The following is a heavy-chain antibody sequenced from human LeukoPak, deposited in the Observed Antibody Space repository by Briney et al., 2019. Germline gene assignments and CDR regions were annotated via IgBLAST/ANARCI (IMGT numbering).Heavy chain of an antibody. CDR1: GGSISSYY. D-gene: IGHD3-10*01. Sequence: SETLSLTCTVSGGSISSYYWSWIRQPPGKGLEWIGYISYSGSTNYNPSLKSRVTISVDTSKNQFSLKLSSVTAADTAVYYCASITNPYVPWGQGTLVTVSS. V-gene: IGHV4-59*01. CDR2: ISYSGST. J-gene: IGHJ5*02. CDR3: ASITNPYVP.